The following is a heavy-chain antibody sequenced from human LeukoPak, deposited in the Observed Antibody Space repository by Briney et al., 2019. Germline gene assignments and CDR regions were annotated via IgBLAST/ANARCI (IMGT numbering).Heavy chain of an antibody. J-gene: IGHJ3*02. CDR2: TYYRSKWYN. D-gene: IGHD1-14*01. V-gene: IGHV6-1*01. Sequence: SQTLSLTCAISGDSVSSNSAAWNWIRQSPSRGLEWLGRTYYRSKWYNDYAVSAKSRITINPDTSKNQFSLQLNSVPPEDTSVYYCARDLTLRANLGSINDAFDIWGQGKMVTVSS. CDR1: GDSVSSNSAA. CDR3: ARDLTLRANLGSINDAFDI.